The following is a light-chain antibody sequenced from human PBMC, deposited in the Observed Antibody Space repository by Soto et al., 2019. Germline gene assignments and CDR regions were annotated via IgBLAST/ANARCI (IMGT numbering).Light chain of an antibody. CDR1: QSVSTF. V-gene: IGKV1-9*01. CDR2: TAS. CDR3: QQLNSDPHT. J-gene: IGKJ4*01. Sequence: DIQMTQSPSSLSASIGDRVIITCRTSQSVSTFLTWYRHKPGEAPRLLIYTASTLQSGVPSRFSGSGSGTEFTLTISSLQPEDFATYYCQQLNSDPHTFGGGTKVEFK.